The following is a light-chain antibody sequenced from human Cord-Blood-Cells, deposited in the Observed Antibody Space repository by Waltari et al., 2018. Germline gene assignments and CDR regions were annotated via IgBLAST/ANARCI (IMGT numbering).Light chain of an antibody. J-gene: IGLJ1*01. CDR1: SSDVGGYNY. CDR2: EVS. CDR3: SSYAGSNNFV. Sequence: QSALTQPPSASGSHGQSVTISCTGTSSDVGGYNYVSWYQQHPGKAPKLMIYEVSKRPSGVPDRFSGSKSGNTASLTVSGLQAEDEADYDCSSYAGSNNFVFGTGTKVTVL. V-gene: IGLV2-8*01.